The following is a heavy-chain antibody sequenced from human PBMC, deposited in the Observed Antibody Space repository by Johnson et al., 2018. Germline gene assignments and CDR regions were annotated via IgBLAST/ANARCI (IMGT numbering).Heavy chain of an antibody. J-gene: IGHJ6*02. CDR1: GFTFSDYY. CDR3: VGDAAFLAYSYYYGVDI. CDR2: ISATGSTI. Sequence: QVQLVESGGGLVKXGGSLRLSCAASGFTFSDYYINWIRQAPGKALEWISYISATGSTIYYANSVRGRFTISRDNARKSVFLEMNSLRAEDTAVYYCVGDAAFLAYSYYYGVDIWGRGTTVTVSS. V-gene: IGHV3-11*01. D-gene: IGHD2-15*01.